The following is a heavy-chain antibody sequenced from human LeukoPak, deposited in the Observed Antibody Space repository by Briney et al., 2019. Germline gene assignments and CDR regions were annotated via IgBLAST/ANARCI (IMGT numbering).Heavy chain of an antibody. J-gene: IGHJ5*02. CDR1: GFTFSSYW. Sequence: GGSLRLSCAASGFTFSSYWMHWVRQAPGRGLVWVSRINSDGSSTSYADSVKGRFTISRDNAKNTLYLLMNSLRAEDTAVYYCARIPLRVPAAIRGAGWFDPWGQGTLVTVSS. CDR3: ARIPLRVPAAIRGAGWFDP. CDR2: INSDGSST. V-gene: IGHV3-74*01. D-gene: IGHD2-2*01.